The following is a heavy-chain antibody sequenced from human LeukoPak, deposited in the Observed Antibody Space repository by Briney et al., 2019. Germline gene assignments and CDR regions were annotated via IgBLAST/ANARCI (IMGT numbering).Heavy chain of an antibody. V-gene: IGHV3-21*01. CDR3: AREGGFVLTVRGTSSLGELNSDFDY. J-gene: IGHJ4*02. CDR2: ISSSSSYI. Sequence: GGSLRLSCAASGFTFSSYSMNWVRQASGKGLEWVSSISSSSSYIYYADSVKGRFTISRDNAKNSLYLQMNSLRAEDTAVYYCAREGGFVLTVRGTSSLGELNSDFDYWGQGTLVTVSS. CDR1: GFTFSSYS. D-gene: IGHD2-8*01.